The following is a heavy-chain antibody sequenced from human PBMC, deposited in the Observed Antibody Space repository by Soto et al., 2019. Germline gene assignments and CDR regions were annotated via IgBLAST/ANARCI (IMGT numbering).Heavy chain of an antibody. D-gene: IGHD6-13*01. J-gene: IGHJ5*02. CDR3: ARDWAGGAAAGTDGCWFDP. V-gene: IGHV1-2*04. CDR1: GYTFTGYY. CDR2: INPNSGGT. Sequence: ASVKVSCKASGYTFTGYYMHWVRQAPGQGLEWMGWINPNSGGTNYAQKFQGWVTMTRDTSISTAYMELSRLRSDDTAVYYCARDWAGGAAAGTDGCWFDPWGQGTLVTVSS.